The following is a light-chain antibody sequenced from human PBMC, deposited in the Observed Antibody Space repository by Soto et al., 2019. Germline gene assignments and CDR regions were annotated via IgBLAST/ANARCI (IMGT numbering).Light chain of an antibody. V-gene: IGLV1-51*01. CDR3: SSYTITNILSYV. CDR1: SSNIGGNS. J-gene: IGLJ1*01. Sequence: QSVLTQPPSVSAAPGQRVTISCSGSSSNIGGNSVSWYQQLPGTAPKLLIYDDDKRPSGVSHRFSGSKSGNTASLTISGLQAEDEADYYCSSYTITNILSYVLGTGTKVTVL. CDR2: DDD.